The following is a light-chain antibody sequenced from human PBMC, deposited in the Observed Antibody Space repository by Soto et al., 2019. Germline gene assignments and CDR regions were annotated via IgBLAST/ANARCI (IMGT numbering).Light chain of an antibody. CDR2: LNSDGTH. V-gene: IGLV4-69*01. Sequence: QPVLTQSPSVSASLGASVKLTCTLSTGHRAFAIAWHQQQPEKGPRYLMKLNSDGTHSRGDGIPDRFSGSSSGAERYLTISSLQSEDEADYYCQTWGTGIRVFGGGTKLTVL. CDR1: TGHRAFA. J-gene: IGLJ3*02. CDR3: QTWGTGIRV.